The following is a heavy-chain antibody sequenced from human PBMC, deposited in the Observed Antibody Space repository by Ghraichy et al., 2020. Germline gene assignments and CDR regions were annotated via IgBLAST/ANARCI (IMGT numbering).Heavy chain of an antibody. CDR1: GFTFGDYD. CDR2: IKTKTYGGTT. CDR3: SRGRTIVGTSTAYYGVDV. Sequence: LRLSCTASGFTFGDYDMSWFRQSPGKGLEWVGFIKTKTYGGTTDYAASVKGRFTISRDDSKSIAYLQMNSLKIEDTAVYYCSRGRTIVGTSTAYYGVDVWGQGTTVTVSS. D-gene: IGHD2-21*01. J-gene: IGHJ6*02. V-gene: IGHV3-49*03.